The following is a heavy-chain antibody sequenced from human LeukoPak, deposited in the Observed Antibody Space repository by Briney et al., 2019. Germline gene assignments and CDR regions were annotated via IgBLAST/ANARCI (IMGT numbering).Heavy chain of an antibody. V-gene: IGHV3-43*02. J-gene: IGHJ4*02. CDR2: ISGDGGST. Sequence: QSGGSLRLSCAASGFTFDDYAMHWVRQAPGKGREWVSLISGDGGSTYYADSVKGRFTISRDNSKNSLYLQMNSLRTEDTALYYCAKDPCSSGWYDYWGQGTLVTVSS. CDR3: AKDPCSSGWYDY. CDR1: GFTFDDYA. D-gene: IGHD6-19*01.